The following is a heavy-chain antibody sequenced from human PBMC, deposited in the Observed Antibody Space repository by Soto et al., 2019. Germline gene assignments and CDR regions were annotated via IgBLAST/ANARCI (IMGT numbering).Heavy chain of an antibody. V-gene: IGHV4-39*01. J-gene: IGHJ6*01. CDR3: ARSMWGFLEWLPRYYYYGMDV. CDR2: IYYSGST. CDR1: GGSISSSSYY. Sequence: SETLSLTCTVSGGSISSSSYYWGWIRQPPGKGLEWIGSIYYSGSTYYNPSLKSRVTISVDTSKNQFSLKLSSVTAADTAVYYCARSMWGFLEWLPRYYYYGMDVWGQGTTVTVSS. D-gene: IGHD3-3*01.